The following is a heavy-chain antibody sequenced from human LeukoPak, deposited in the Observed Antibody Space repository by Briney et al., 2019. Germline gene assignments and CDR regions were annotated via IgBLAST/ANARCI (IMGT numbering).Heavy chain of an antibody. CDR2: FITNGGST. CDR3: AREIAARRFIYAFDI. D-gene: IGHD6-6*01. CDR1: GFIFSSFA. Sequence: PGGSLRLSCAASGFIFSSFALHWVRQAPGKGLQYVSTFITNGGSTYYATSVKGRFTIPRDNSKNTLYLQMGGLRTDDMAVYYCAREIAARRFIYAFDIWGQGTMVTVSS. V-gene: IGHV3-64*01. J-gene: IGHJ3*02.